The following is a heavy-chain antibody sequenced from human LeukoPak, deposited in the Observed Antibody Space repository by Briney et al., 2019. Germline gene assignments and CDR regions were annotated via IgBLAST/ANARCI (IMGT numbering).Heavy chain of an antibody. Sequence: SETLSLTCSVSGGSISSYYWSWIRQPPGRGLEWIGYIYYTGSTNYNPSLKRRVTISVDTSNTQFSLKLSAVTAADTAVYYCARQTTSNRYLHYWAQGPLVTLSS. CDR3: ARQTTSNRYLHY. CDR2: IYYTGST. D-gene: IGHD2-2*01. CDR1: GGSISSYY. V-gene: IGHV4-59*08. J-gene: IGHJ4*02.